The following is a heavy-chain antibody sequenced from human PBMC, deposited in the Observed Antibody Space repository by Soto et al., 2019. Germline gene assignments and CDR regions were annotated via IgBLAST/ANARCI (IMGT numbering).Heavy chain of an antibody. J-gene: IGHJ4*02. CDR3: ARLRDGYNLRFDY. CDR1: GCSISSGGYS. CDR2: IYHSGST. Sequence: PXETLSLTCSVSGCSISSGGYSWSWIRQPPGKGLEWIGYIYHSGSTYYNPSLKSRVTISVDRSKNQFSLKLSSVTAADTAVYYCARLRDGYNLRFDYWGQGTLVTVSS. D-gene: IGHD5-12*01. V-gene: IGHV4-30-2*01.